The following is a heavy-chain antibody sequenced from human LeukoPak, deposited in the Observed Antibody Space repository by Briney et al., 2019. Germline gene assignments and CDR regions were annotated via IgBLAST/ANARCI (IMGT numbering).Heavy chain of an antibody. Sequence: GGSLRLSCAASGFTFDDYAMHWVRRAPGKGLEWVSGIRWNSGSIGYADSVKGRFTISRDNAKNSLYLQMNSLRAEDTALYYCAKDNGGWYYFDYWGQGTLVTVSS. V-gene: IGHV3-9*01. CDR2: IRWNSGSI. J-gene: IGHJ4*02. CDR1: GFTFDDYA. CDR3: AKDNGGWYYFDY. D-gene: IGHD6-19*01.